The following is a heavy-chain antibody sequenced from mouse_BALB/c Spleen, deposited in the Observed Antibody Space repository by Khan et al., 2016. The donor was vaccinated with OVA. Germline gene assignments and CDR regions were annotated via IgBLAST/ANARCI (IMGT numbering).Heavy chain of an antibody. CDR3: TRDRIDY. Sequence: QAQLQQSGAELAKPGASVKMSCKASGYTFTTYWMPWVKQRPGQGLEWIGYINPTSGYTDYNEKFKDRATLSADKSSSTAYMQLSSLTSEDSAVYYCTRDRIDYWGQGTTLTVSS. CDR1: GYTFTTYW. J-gene: IGHJ2*01. V-gene: IGHV1-7*01. CDR2: INPTSGYT.